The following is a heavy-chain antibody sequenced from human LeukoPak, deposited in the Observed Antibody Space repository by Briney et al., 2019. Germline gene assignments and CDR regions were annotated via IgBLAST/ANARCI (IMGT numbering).Heavy chain of an antibody. CDR1: GYTFTGYY. Sequence: ASVKVSCKASGYTFTGYYMHWVRHAPGQGLEWMGWINPNSGGTNYAQKFQGRVTMTRDTSIRTAYMELSRLRSDDTAVYYCAIGAGGRPYFFDYWGQGTLVTVSS. V-gene: IGHV1-2*02. CDR3: AIGAGGRPYFFDY. CDR2: INPNSGGT. D-gene: IGHD3-10*01. J-gene: IGHJ4*02.